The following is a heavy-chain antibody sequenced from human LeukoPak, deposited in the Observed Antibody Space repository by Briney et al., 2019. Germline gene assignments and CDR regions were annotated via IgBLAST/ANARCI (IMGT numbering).Heavy chain of an antibody. V-gene: IGHV3-66*01. Sequence: GGSLRLSCAASGFTVSSNYMSWVRQAPGKGLEWVSVIYSGGSTYYADSVKGRFTISRDNSKNTLYLQMNSLRAEDTAVYYCARDYPIWFGVSGMDVWGQGNTVTVSS. CDR1: GFTVSSNY. CDR2: IYSGGST. D-gene: IGHD3-10*01. J-gene: IGHJ6*02. CDR3: ARDYPIWFGVSGMDV.